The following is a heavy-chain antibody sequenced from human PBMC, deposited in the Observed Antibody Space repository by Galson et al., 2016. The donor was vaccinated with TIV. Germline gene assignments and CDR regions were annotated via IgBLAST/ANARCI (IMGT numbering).Heavy chain of an antibody. D-gene: IGHD2-15*01. CDR3: TTELGYCSGGYCYYFDY. CDR1: GFIFSNAW. Sequence: SLRLSCAASGFIFSNAWMSWVRQAPGKGLEWVGRIKSNFDGGTTDYAEPVKGRFTISRHDSKNTLFLQMNGLKTEDTAVYYCTTELGYCSGGYCYYFDYWGQGTLVTVSS. J-gene: IGHJ4*02. CDR2: IKSNFDGGTT. V-gene: IGHV3-15*01.